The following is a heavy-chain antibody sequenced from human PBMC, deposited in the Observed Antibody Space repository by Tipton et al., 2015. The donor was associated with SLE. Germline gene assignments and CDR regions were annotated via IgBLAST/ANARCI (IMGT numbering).Heavy chain of an antibody. D-gene: IGHD6-19*01. V-gene: IGHV3-23*01. CDR2: ISGSGGST. CDR1: GFTFSSYA. Sequence: SLRLSCAASGFTFSSYAMSWVRQAPGKGLEWVSAISGSGGSTYYADSVKGRFTISRDNSKNTLYLQMNSLRAEDTAVYYCAKAEIAVAGGPGLFVYCGQGTLVTVSS. CDR3: AKAEIAVAGGPGLFVY. J-gene: IGHJ4*02.